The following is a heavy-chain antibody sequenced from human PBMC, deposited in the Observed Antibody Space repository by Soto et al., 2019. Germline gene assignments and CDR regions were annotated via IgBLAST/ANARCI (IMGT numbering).Heavy chain of an antibody. CDR1: GYSFITYD. CDR3: ARRKDRCGPHYFDS. V-gene: IGHV1-8*01. CDR2: MNPYNGNA. J-gene: IGHJ4*02. Sequence: QVQLVQSGAEVKKPGASVKVSCKASGYSFITYDINWVRQAPGHGLEWMGWMNPYNGNAGYAQKFQRRVTLTWTTSLSTAYMELSSLRSNDTAVYFCARRKDRCGPHYFDSWGPGTLVTVSS. D-gene: IGHD2-15*01.